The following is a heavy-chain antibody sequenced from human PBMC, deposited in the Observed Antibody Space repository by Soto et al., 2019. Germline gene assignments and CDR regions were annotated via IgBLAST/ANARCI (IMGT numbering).Heavy chain of an antibody. D-gene: IGHD2-15*01. CDR1: GGSFSGYY. CDR3: ARTVVVAATKLYYYYYYGMDV. CDR2: INHSGST. V-gene: IGHV4-34*01. J-gene: IGHJ6*02. Sequence: PSETLSLTCAVYGGSFSGYYGSWIRQPPGKGLEWIGEINHSGSTNYNPSLKSRVTISVDTSKNQFSLKLSSVTAADTAVYYCARTVVVAATKLYYYYYYGMDVWGQGTTVTVSS.